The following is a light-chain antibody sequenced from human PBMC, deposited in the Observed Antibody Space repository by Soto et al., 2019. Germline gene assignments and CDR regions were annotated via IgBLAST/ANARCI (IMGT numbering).Light chain of an antibody. CDR2: LAS. CDR3: QQYGSSPWS. Sequence: EIVLTQSPGTLPLSAGERATLSCRASQSDFSSNLAWYQQKLGKAPRLLIYLASNRAAGIPDRFGGSGSGTDFTLAISTPETEDFAVYYFQQYGSSPWSFGQGTKVEVK. J-gene: IGKJ1*01. V-gene: IGKV3-20*01. CDR1: QSDFSSN.